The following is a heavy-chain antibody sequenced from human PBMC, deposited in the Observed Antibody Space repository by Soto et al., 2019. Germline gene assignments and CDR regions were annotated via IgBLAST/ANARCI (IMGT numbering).Heavy chain of an antibody. CDR2: IYHSGSA. J-gene: IGHJ4*02. D-gene: IGHD1-26*01. CDR1: DGSISRSYW. CDR3: ARGLISGSHYSGGWYYFDT. V-gene: IGHV4-4*02. Sequence: PSEALSLTCAVSDGSISRSYWWSWVRQPPGKGLEWIGEIYHSGSANYNPSLKSRVTISVHTSSSQFSLELSSVTAADTAVYYCARGLISGSHYSGGWYYFDTWGQETQVTVSS.